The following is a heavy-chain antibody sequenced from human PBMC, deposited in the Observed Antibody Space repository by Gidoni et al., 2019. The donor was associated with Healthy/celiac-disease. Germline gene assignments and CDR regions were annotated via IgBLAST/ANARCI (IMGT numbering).Heavy chain of an antibody. D-gene: IGHD3-22*01. CDR2: ISSSGSYT. Sequence: QVQLVESGGGLVKPGGSLRPSGAASGFTFSDYYRSWIRQAPGKGLEWVSYISSSGSYTNYADSVKGRFTISRDNAKNSLYLQMSSLRAEDTAVYYCATYYYDSSAYYYNSGLGYWGQGTLVTVSS. CDR3: ATYYYDSSAYYYNSGLGY. V-gene: IGHV3-11*06. J-gene: IGHJ4*02. CDR1: GFTFSDYY.